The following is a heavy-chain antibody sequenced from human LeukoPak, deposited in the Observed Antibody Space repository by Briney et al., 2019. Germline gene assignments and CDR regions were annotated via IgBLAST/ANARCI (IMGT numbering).Heavy chain of an antibody. J-gene: IGHJ3*02. CDR3: AKGALRGYSAPSVFDI. V-gene: IGHV3-23*01. Sequence: GGSLRLSCAASGFTFYSYAITWVRQAPGKGLEWVSSISGSGGTTYYAGPVKGRFTISRDDSKNTVYLHMKNLRTEDAATYYCAKGALRGYSAPSVFDIWGRGTIVTVS. D-gene: IGHD5-18*01. CDR1: GFTFYSYA. CDR2: ISGSGGTT.